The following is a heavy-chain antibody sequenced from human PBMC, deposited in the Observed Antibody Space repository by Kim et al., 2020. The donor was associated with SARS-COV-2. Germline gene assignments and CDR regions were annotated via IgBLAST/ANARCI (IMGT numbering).Heavy chain of an antibody. CDR1: GGTFSSYA. CDR2: IIPIFGTA. V-gene: IGHV1-69*13. J-gene: IGHJ6*04. Sequence: SVKVSCKASGGTFSSYAISWVRQAPGQGLEWMGGIIPIFGTANYAQKFQGRVTITADESMSTAYMELSSLRSEDTAVYYCARVGYGSGSYYNVYYYGMDVGGEETTVTVSS. D-gene: IGHD3-10*01. CDR3: ARVGYGSGSYYNVYYYGMDV.